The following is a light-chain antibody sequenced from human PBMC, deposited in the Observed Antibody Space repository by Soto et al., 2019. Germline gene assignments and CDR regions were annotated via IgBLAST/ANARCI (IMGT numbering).Light chain of an antibody. Sequence: QSVLTQPPSASGTPGQRVTISCSGSSSNIGSNTVNWYQQFPGTAPRLLIYTDDHRPSGVPARFSCSKSGTSASLAISARQSEDEADDYCAAWYDSLNGVVFGGGTKLTVL. CDR2: TDD. CDR1: SSNIGSNT. CDR3: AAWYDSLNGVV. V-gene: IGLV1-44*01. J-gene: IGLJ3*02.